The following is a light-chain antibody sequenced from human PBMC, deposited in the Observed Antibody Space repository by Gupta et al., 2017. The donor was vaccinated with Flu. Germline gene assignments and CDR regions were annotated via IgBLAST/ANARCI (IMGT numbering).Light chain of an antibody. CDR2: EVS. CDR3: CSYAGTYTLLV. CDR1: ISDVGGYNY. V-gene: IGLV2-11*01. Sequence: QSALTQPRSVSGSPGQSVTISCTGTISDVGGYNYVSWYQEHPGKAPKLMIYEVSQRPFGVPDRFSGSKSGNTASLTISGLQAEDEADYYCCSYAGTYTLLVFGGGTKLTVL. J-gene: IGLJ3*02.